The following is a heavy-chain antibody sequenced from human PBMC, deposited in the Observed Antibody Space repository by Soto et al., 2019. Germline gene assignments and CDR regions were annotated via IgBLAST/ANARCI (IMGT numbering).Heavy chain of an antibody. Sequence: GESLKISCTGSGYSFAGYWIAWVRQMPGKGLEWMGIIYPGDSDTRYSPSFQDQVTITADKSISTAYLQWSSLKASDTAMYYCARRGYSNTDGYFQHWGQGTLVTVSS. J-gene: IGHJ1*01. V-gene: IGHV5-51*01. CDR3: ARRGYSNTDGYFQH. CDR2: IYPGDSDT. D-gene: IGHD6-13*01. CDR1: GYSFAGYW.